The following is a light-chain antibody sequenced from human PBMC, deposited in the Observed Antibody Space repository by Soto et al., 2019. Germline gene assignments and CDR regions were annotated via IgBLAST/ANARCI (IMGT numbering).Light chain of an antibody. Sequence: QSVLAQPRSVSGSPGQSVTISCTGTSRDVGGYNSVSWYQQHPGKAPKLMIYDVSQRPSGVPDRFSGSKSGNTASLTISGLQAADEADYYCSLYTSENAYVFGTGTKVTVL. V-gene: IGLV2-11*01. J-gene: IGLJ1*01. CDR3: SLYTSENAYV. CDR2: DVS. CDR1: SRDVGGYNS.